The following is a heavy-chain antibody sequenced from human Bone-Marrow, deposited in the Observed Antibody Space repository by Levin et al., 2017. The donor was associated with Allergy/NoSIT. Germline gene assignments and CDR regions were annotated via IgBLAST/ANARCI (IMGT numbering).Heavy chain of an antibody. V-gene: IGHV3-48*01. Sequence: HPGGSLRLSCAASGFDLRSYGMNWVRQAPGKGPEWISYISSSSQTIYYAASVKGRITVSRDNAKNSLDLQLSSLRAEDTAVYYCARALSEYVWGSYLDYWGQGTLVTVSS. CDR2: ISSSSQTI. CDR1: GFDLRSYG. D-gene: IGHD3-16*02. J-gene: IGHJ4*02. CDR3: ARALSEYVWGSYLDY.